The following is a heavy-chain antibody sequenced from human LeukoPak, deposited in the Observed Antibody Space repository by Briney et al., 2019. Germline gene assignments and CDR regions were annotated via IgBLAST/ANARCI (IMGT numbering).Heavy chain of an antibody. D-gene: IGHD1-14*01. CDR3: ARHGTISSESYFDY. V-gene: IGHV4-59*01. CDR2: IYYSGST. Sequence: SETLSLTCTVSGGSISGYYWIWIRQPPGKGLEWIGYIYYSGSTNYNPSLKSRVTISVDTSKNQFSLKLSSVTAADTAVYYCARHGTISSESYFDYWGQGALVTVSS. J-gene: IGHJ4*02. CDR1: GGSISGYY.